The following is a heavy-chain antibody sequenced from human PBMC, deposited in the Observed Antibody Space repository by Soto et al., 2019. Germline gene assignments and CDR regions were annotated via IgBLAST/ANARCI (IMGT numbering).Heavy chain of an antibody. CDR2: ISSSSSYI. Sequence: GGSLRLSCAASGFNFSSYSMNWIRQAPGKGLEWISSISSSSSYIYYADSVKGRFTISRDNAKNSLYLQMNSLRAEDTAVYYCARVTPDILTGYYNLFYYYYGMDVWGQGTTVTVSS. CDR1: GFNFSSYS. V-gene: IGHV3-21*01. CDR3: ARVTPDILTGYYNLFYYYYGMDV. J-gene: IGHJ6*02. D-gene: IGHD3-9*01.